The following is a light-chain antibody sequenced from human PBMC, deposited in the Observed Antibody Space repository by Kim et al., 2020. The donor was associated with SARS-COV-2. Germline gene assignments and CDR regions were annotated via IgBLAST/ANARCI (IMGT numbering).Light chain of an antibody. CDR1: SNDVGGYNY. CDR2: DFS. J-gene: IGLJ3*02. Sequence: QFITISCTGTSNDVGGYNYVSWYHQHPGKAPKLLIYDFSNRPSGVSNRFSGSESGNTASLTISGLQAEDEADYYCSSYTSSSTPWVFGGGTQLTVL. V-gene: IGLV2-14*03. CDR3: SSYTSSSTPWV.